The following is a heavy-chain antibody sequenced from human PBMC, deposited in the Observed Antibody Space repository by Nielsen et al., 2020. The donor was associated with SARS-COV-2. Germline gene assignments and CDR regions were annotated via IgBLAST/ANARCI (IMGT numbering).Heavy chain of an antibody. J-gene: IGHJ4*02. CDR2: NYNSAKT. CDR3: ARDRTSNGDYGEGDY. V-gene: IGHV4-59*01. Sequence: ESLKISCSISGGSMNFFYWSWIRQAPGKGLEWIAYNYNSAKTMYNSSLKSRVTMSVDTSKNQLSLRLTSVTAADTAVYFCARDRTSNGDYGEGDYWGQGLLVTVSS. CDR1: GGSMNFFY. D-gene: IGHD4-17*01.